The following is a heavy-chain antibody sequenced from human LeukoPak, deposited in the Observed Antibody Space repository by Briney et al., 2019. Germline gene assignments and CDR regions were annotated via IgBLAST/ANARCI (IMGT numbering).Heavy chain of an antibody. J-gene: IGHJ3*01. Sequence: ASVKVSCKASGYTFTSFYIHWVRQAPGQGLEWMGWINPDSGDTNSAQKFQGRVTMTRDTSISTGYMELSRLRSDDTAVYYCARDRLNAFDFWGQGTMVTVSS. V-gene: IGHV1-2*02. CDR1: GYTFTSFY. CDR3: ARDRLNAFDF. CDR2: INPDSGDT.